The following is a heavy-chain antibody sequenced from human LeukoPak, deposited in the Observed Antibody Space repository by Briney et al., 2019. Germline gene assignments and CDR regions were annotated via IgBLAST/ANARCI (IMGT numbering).Heavy chain of an antibody. D-gene: IGHD5-12*01. Sequence: SETLSLTCTVSGDSTSGYYWSWIRQPPGKGLEWIGYIYYSGSTNYNTSLKSRVTISVDTSKSQFSLNLSSVTAADTAVYYCASSFYQYSGLDYWGQGTLVTVSS. CDR2: IYYSGST. V-gene: IGHV4-59*01. CDR3: ASSFYQYSGLDY. CDR1: GDSTSGYY. J-gene: IGHJ4*02.